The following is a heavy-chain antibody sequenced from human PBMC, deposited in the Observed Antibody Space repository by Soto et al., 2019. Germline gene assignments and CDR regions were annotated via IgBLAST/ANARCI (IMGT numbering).Heavy chain of an antibody. J-gene: IGHJ4*02. V-gene: IGHV3-23*01. CDR3: AKVVSTGWPYYFDY. CDR2: IAGSGANT. CDR1: GFTVSSYA. Sequence: EVHLLESGGGLVQPGGSLRLSCAASGFTVSSYAMSWVRQAPGKGLEWVSSIAGSGANTYYADSVRGRFPISRDNSKNTMYPHMNSLRAEDTAIYYGAKVVSTGWPYYFDYSGQGTLVSVSS. D-gene: IGHD6-19*01.